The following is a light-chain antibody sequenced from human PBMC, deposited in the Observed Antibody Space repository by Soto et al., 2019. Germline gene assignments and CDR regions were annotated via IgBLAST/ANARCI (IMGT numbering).Light chain of an antibody. CDR1: SSNIGSNT. Sequence: QSVLTQPPSASGTPGQRVTISCSGSSSNIGSNTVNWYQQLPGTAPKLLIYSNNQRPSGVPDRFSGSKSGTSASLAISGLPSDDEPAYYCEAWDDSLNGYVFGTGTKVTAL. V-gene: IGLV1-44*01. CDR3: EAWDDSLNGYV. J-gene: IGLJ1*01. CDR2: SNN.